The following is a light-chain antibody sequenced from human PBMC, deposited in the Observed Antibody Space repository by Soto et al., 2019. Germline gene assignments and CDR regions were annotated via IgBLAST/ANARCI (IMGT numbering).Light chain of an antibody. V-gene: IGKV3-20*01. CDR1: QSVSSNY. Sequence: ENVLTQSPGTLSLSPGERATLSCRASQSVSSNYLAWYQQKPGQAPRLLIYGASSRATGIPDRFSGSGSGTDFTLTISRLEPEDFAVYYCQQYGSSLITFGQGTRLE. J-gene: IGKJ5*01. CDR2: GAS. CDR3: QQYGSSLIT.